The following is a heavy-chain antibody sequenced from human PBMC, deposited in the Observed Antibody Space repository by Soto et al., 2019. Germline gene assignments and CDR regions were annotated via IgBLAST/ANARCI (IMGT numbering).Heavy chain of an antibody. CDR2: ISSTSSTM. D-gene: IGHD3-10*01. CDR3: ARESLWFGEGGFDY. J-gene: IGHJ4*02. Sequence: GGSLRLSCAASGFTFSSYSMNWVRQAPGKGLEWVSYISSTSSTMYYADSVKGRFTISRDNAKNSLYLQVNSLRDEDTAVYYCARESLWFGEGGFDYWGQGTLVTVSS. CDR1: GFTFSSYS. V-gene: IGHV3-48*02.